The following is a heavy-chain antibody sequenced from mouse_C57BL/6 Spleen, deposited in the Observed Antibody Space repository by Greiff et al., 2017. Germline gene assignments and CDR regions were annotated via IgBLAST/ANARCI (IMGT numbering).Heavy chain of an antibody. Sequence: VQLKESGPELVKPGASVKISCKASGYAFSSSWMNWVKQRPGKGLEWIGRIYPGDGDTNYNGKFKGKATLTADKSSSTAYMQLSSLTSEDSAVYFCARYGSGYAMDYWGQGTSGTVSS. V-gene: IGHV1-82*01. CDR3: ARYGSGYAMDY. D-gene: IGHD1-2*01. CDR2: IYPGDGDT. J-gene: IGHJ4*01. CDR1: GYAFSSSW.